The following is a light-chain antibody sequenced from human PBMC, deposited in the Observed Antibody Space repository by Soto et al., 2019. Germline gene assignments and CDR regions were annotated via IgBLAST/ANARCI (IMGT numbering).Light chain of an antibody. CDR3: QQSYGTPLT. Sequence: DMEMTQSPSSLSASVGDRVTITCRASQSISNYLNWYQHKPGKVPKLLIYAASSLQSGVPTRVSGSGSGTDFTLTITSLQPEDFATYYCQQSYGTPLTFGGGTKIEIK. CDR1: QSISNY. V-gene: IGKV1-39*01. J-gene: IGKJ4*01. CDR2: AAS.